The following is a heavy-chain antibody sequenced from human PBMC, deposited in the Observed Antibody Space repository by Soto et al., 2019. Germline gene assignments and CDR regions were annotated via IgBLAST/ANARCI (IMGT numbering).Heavy chain of an antibody. CDR3: ARGGPAATWFDP. Sequence: GESLKISCKGSGYSFSNHWIGWVRQMSGKGLEWMGIIYPGDSDTRYSPSFRGQVTISADKSTSTAYLQWSNLKASDSAIYYCARGGPAATWFDPWGQGTLVTVSS. CDR1: GYSFSNHW. J-gene: IGHJ5*02. CDR2: IYPGDSDT. D-gene: IGHD2-2*01. V-gene: IGHV5-51*01.